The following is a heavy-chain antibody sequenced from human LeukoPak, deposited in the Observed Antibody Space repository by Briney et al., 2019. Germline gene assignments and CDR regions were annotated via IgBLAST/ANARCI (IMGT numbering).Heavy chain of an antibody. CDR2: ISSSSSYI. CDR3: ARSLIAARLQFDY. V-gene: IGHV3-21*01. D-gene: IGHD6-6*01. J-gene: IGHJ4*02. Sequence: GRSLRLSCAASGFTFDDYAMHWVRQAPGKGLEWVSSISSSSSYIYYADSVKGRFTISRDNAKNSLYLQMNSLRAEDTAVYYCARSLIAARLQFDYWGQGTLVTVSS. CDR1: GFTFDDYA.